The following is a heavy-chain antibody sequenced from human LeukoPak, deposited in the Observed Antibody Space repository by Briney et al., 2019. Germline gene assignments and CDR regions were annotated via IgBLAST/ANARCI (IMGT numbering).Heavy chain of an antibody. Sequence: ASVKVSCKASGYTFTGYYMHWVRHAPGQGLEWMGWINPNSGGTNYAQKFQGRVTMTRDTSISTAYMELSRLRSDDTAVYYCARISSIAAAGHDYWGQGTLVTVSS. CDR2: INPNSGGT. J-gene: IGHJ4*02. D-gene: IGHD6-13*01. CDR1: GYTFTGYY. V-gene: IGHV1-2*02. CDR3: ARISSIAAAGHDY.